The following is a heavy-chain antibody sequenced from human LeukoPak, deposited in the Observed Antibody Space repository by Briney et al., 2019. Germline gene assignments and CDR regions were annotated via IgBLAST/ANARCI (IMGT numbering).Heavy chain of an antibody. CDR3: ARDEVTTVFFAY. CDR2: IYYSGST. D-gene: IGHD4-17*01. Sequence: SETLSLTCTVSGGSVSSGSYYWSWTRQPPGKGLEWIGYIYYSGSTNYNPSLKRRVTISVDTSTNQCSLKLSCVTAADTAVFYCARDEVTTVFFAYWGQGTLVSVS. CDR1: GGSVSSGSYY. V-gene: IGHV4-61*01. J-gene: IGHJ4*02.